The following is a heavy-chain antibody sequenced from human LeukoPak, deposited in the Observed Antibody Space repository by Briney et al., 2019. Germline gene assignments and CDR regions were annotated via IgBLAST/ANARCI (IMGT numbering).Heavy chain of an antibody. CDR2: ISSSSSYI. Sequence: GGSLRLSCAASGFIFSSYSMNWVRQAPGKGLEWVSSISSSSSYIYYADSVKGRFTISRENAKNSLSLQMNSLRAEDTALYYCAKVAATGGWDYYMDVWGKGTTVTISS. CDR3: AKVAATGGWDYYMDV. CDR1: GFIFSSYS. V-gene: IGHV3-21*04. J-gene: IGHJ6*03. D-gene: IGHD6-19*01.